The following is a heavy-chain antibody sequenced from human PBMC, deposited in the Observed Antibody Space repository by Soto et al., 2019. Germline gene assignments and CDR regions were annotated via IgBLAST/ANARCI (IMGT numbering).Heavy chain of an antibody. Sequence: EVQLLESGGGLVQPGGSLSLSCAASGFTFSSYAMSWVRQAPGKGLEWVSGISGSGGSTYYADSVKGRFTIYKDNSKNTLYLHLNSLRAEDTAVYYCAKGSITMIRGVIDYWGQGTLVTVSS. D-gene: IGHD3-10*01. CDR1: GFTFSSYA. J-gene: IGHJ4*02. CDR2: ISGSGGST. CDR3: AKGSITMIRGVIDY. V-gene: IGHV3-23*01.